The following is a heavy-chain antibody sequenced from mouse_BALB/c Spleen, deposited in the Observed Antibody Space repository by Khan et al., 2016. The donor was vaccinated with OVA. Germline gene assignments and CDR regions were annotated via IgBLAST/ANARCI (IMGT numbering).Heavy chain of an antibody. J-gene: IGHJ4*01. Sequence: QVQLKQSGPGLVAPSQSLSITCTVSGFSLTGYGVNWVRQPPGKGMEWLGMIWGDRSTDYNSALKSRLSISKDNSKSQVFLKMNSLQTDDTARYYCARAYYANYREAMDYWGQGTSVTVSS. CDR2: IWGDRST. D-gene: IGHD2-10*01. CDR1: GFSLTGYG. V-gene: IGHV2-6-7*01. CDR3: ARAYYANYREAMDY.